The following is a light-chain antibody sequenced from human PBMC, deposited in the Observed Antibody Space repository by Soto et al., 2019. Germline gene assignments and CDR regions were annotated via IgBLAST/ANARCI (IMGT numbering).Light chain of an antibody. CDR2: GAS. J-gene: IGKJ5*01. CDR3: HQYNNWPRT. V-gene: IGKV3-15*01. CDR1: QYINTR. Sequence: EIVLTQSPATLSSFPGDRVTLSCRASQYINTRLAWYQHRPGQAPRLLIYGASTRATGIPARFSGSGSGTEFTLTISSLQSEDFAVYFCHQYNNWPRTFGQGTRLEIK.